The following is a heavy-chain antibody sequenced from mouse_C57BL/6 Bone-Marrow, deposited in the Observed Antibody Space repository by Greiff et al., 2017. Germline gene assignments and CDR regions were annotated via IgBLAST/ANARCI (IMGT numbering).Heavy chain of an antibody. V-gene: IGHV14-4*01. CDR1: GFNIKDDY. CDR2: IDPENGDT. Sequence: DVQLQESGAELVRPGASVKLSCTASGFNIKDDYMHWVKQRPEQGLEWIGWIDPENGDTEYASKFQGKATITADTSSNTAYLQLSSLTSEDTAVYYCTTTSNYGYWGQGTTLTVSS. D-gene: IGHD2-5*01. CDR3: TTTSNYGY. J-gene: IGHJ2*01.